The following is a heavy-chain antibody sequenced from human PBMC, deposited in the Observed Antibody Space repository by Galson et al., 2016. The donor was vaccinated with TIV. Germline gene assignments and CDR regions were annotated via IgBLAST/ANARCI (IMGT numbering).Heavy chain of an antibody. CDR1: GGTFSSYA. CDR3: ARVRFGELAGYYYYMDV. D-gene: IGHD3-10*01. V-gene: IGHV1-69*13. Sequence: SVKVSCKASGGTFSSYAISWVRQAPGQGLEWMGRIIPILGTANYAQKFQGRVTITADESTSTAYMELSSLRSEDTAVYCCARVRFGELAGYYYYMDVWGQGTTVTVSS. CDR2: IIPILGTA. J-gene: IGHJ6*03.